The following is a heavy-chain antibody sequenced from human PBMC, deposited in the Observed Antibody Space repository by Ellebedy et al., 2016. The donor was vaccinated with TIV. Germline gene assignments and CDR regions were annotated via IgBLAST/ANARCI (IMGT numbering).Heavy chain of an antibody. CDR1: GYSFSSYW. J-gene: IGHJ5*02. Sequence: GESLKISCKGSGYSFSSYWIGWVRQTPGKGLEWMGIIYPGDSDTRYSPSFQGQVTISADKSISTAYLQWSSLRASDTAIYYCARGHWELVPTTWFDPWGQGTLVIVSS. CDR3: ARGHWELVPTTWFDP. CDR2: IYPGDSDT. D-gene: IGHD1-26*01. V-gene: IGHV5-51*01.